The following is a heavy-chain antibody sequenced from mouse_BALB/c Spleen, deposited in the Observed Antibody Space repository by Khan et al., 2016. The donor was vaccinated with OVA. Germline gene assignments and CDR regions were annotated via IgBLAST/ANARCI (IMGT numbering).Heavy chain of an antibody. V-gene: IGHV2-6-1*01. Sequence: QVQLKQSGPGLVAPSQSLSITCTISGFSLTDYGVHWVRQPPGKGLEWLVVIWSDGTTTYNSALKSRLSIIKDNSKSQIFLKMNSLQTDDTAMYYSARQPYYHYYIMDYWGQGTSVTVSS. D-gene: IGHD2-10*01. CDR2: IWSDGTT. J-gene: IGHJ4*01. CDR3: ARQPYYHYYIMDY. CDR1: GFSLTDYG.